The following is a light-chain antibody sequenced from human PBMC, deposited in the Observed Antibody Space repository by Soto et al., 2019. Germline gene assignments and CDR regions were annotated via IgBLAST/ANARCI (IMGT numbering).Light chain of an antibody. CDR1: QSVNSY. Sequence: EVVMTQSPATRSVSPGERTTLSCRASQSVNSYLAWYQQRPGQAPRLLIYGASTRASGIPARFSGSGSGTEFTLTISSLQSEDSAVYYCQQYNNWPLTFGGGTKVEIK. V-gene: IGKV3-15*01. J-gene: IGKJ4*01. CDR3: QQYNNWPLT. CDR2: GAS.